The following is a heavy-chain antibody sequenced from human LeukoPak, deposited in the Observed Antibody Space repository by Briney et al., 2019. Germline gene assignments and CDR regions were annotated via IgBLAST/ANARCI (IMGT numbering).Heavy chain of an antibody. CDR2: ISSSSSYI. Sequence: GGFLRLSCAASGFTFSSYSMNWVRQAPGKGLEWVSSISSSSSYIYYADSVKGRFTISRDNAKNSLYLQMNSLRAEDTAVYYCARDGHCSGGACNFDYWGQGTLVTVSS. CDR1: GFTFSSYS. D-gene: IGHD2-8*02. J-gene: IGHJ4*02. V-gene: IGHV3-21*01. CDR3: ARDGHCSGGACNFDY.